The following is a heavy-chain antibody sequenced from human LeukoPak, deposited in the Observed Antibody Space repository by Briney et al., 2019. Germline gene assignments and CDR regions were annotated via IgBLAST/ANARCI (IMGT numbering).Heavy chain of an antibody. J-gene: IGHJ4*02. D-gene: IGHD3-22*01. Sequence: GGSLRLSCAASGFTFSSYDMTWVRQAPGRGLEWVSSIRPSGDNTYYGDSVKGRFTISRDNSKNTVYLQMNSLRAEDTAVYYCVRDWGYDSSGYWQKYFDTWGQGTLVTVSS. CDR3: VRDWGYDSSGYWQKYFDT. CDR1: GFTFSSYD. V-gene: IGHV3-23*01. CDR2: IRPSGDNT.